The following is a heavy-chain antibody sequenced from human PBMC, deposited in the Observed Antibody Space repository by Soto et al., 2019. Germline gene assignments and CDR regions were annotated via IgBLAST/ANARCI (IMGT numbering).Heavy chain of an antibody. CDR2: ISSNGGST. Sequence: GGSLRLSCSASGFTFSSYAMHWVRQAPGKGLEYVSAISSNGGSTYYADSVKGRFTISRYNSKNPLYLQMSSLRAEDTAVYYCVKSPKWELPNFDYWGQGTLVTVSS. V-gene: IGHV3-64D*08. CDR1: GFTFSSYA. CDR3: VKSPKWELPNFDY. D-gene: IGHD1-26*01. J-gene: IGHJ4*02.